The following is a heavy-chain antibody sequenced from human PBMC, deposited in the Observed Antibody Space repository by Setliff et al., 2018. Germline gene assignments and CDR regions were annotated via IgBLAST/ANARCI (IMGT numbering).Heavy chain of an antibody. Sequence: KPSETLSLTCAAYGGTFSDYHWTWIRQSPEKGLEWIGEINHRGSTNYNPSLKSRVTISIDTSKDQFSLKLLSMTAADTAVYYCARGRNIAARLLDSWGQGTLVTVSS. CDR3: ARGRNIAARLLDS. J-gene: IGHJ5*01. D-gene: IGHD6-6*01. CDR2: INHRGST. CDR1: GGTFSDYH. V-gene: IGHV4-34*01.